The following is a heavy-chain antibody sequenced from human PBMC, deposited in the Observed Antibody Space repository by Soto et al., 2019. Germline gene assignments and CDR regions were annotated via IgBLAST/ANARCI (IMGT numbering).Heavy chain of an antibody. CDR3: ARGRSDDYGDYASDYFDY. J-gene: IGHJ4*02. V-gene: IGHV1-18*01. Sequence: GASVKVSCKASGYTFTSYGISWVRQAPGQGLEWMGWISAYNGNTNYAQKLQGRVTMTTDTSTSTAYMELRSLRSDDTAVYYCARGRSDDYGDYASDYFDYWGQGTLVTVPQ. D-gene: IGHD4-17*01. CDR2: ISAYNGNT. CDR1: GYTFTSYG.